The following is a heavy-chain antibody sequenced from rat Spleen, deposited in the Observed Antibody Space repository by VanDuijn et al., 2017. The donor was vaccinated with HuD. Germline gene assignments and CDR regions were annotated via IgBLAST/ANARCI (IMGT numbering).Heavy chain of an antibody. J-gene: IGHJ2*01. V-gene: IGHV2S12*01. CDR1: GFSLTSNG. CDR3: TRDGGTRGQAPFDY. D-gene: IGHD1-4*01. Sequence: QVQLKESGPGLVQPSQTLSLTCTVSGFSLTSNGVSWVRQPPGKGLEGIPAISSGGSTYYNSALKSRLIISRDTSKSQVFLKMNSLQTEDTAIYFCTRDGGTRGQAPFDYGGQGVMVTVSS. CDR2: ISSGGST.